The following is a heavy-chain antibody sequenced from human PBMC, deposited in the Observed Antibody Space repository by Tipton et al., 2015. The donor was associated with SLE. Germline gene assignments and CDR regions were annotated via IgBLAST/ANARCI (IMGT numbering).Heavy chain of an antibody. CDR3: ARVGYGDYGRGYYGMDV. D-gene: IGHD4-17*01. V-gene: IGHV4-4*02. CDR1: GGSISSSNW. J-gene: IGHJ6*02. Sequence: SLRLSCTVSGGSISSSNWWSWVRQPPGKGLEWIGEIYHSGSTNYNPSLKSRVTISVDKSKNQFSLKLSSVTAADTAVYYCARVGYGDYGRGYYGMDVWGQGTTVTVSS. CDR2: IYHSGST.